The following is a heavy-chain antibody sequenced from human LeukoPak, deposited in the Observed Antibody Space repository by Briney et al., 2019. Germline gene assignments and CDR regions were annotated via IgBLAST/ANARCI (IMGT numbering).Heavy chain of an antibody. CDR1: GFTFSNYA. CDR3: AKSPGGYYSSYFYY. J-gene: IGHJ4*02. CDR2: ISGSVGSK. D-gene: IGHD3-22*01. Sequence: GGSLRLSCVASGFTFSNYAMSWVRQAPGQGLEWVSAISGSVGSKYYAHTVKGGFTISRDNSKNTAFLQMNRLRAEDTTVYYCAKSPGGYYSSYFYYRGQRGMVIVAS. V-gene: IGHV3-23*01.